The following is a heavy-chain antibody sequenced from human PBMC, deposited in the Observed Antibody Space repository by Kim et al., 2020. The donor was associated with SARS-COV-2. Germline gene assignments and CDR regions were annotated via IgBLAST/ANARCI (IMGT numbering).Heavy chain of an antibody. V-gene: IGHV3-33*01. CDR3: ARERGYFDY. J-gene: IGHJ4*02. CDR2: SNK. Sequence: SNKYYADSVKGRFTIYRDNSKNTLYLQMNSLRAEDTAVYYCARERGYFDYWGQGTLVTVSS.